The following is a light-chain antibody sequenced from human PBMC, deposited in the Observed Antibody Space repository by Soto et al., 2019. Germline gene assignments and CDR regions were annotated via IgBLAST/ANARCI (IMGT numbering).Light chain of an antibody. J-gene: IGKJ4*01. V-gene: IGKV3-15*01. CDR3: QQYNNWPPLT. CDR1: QSVSSN. Sequence: EIVMTQSPANLSVYPGEGAPLSCRASQSVSSNLAWYQQKPGQAPRLLIYGESTRATGIPAGFSGSGSGTEFTLTFSSLQSEDFAAYYCQQYNNWPPLTFGGGNKVEIK. CDR2: GES.